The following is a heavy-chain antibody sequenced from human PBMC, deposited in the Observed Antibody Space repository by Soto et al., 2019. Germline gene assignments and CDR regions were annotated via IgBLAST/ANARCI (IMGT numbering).Heavy chain of an antibody. J-gene: IGHJ6*02. CDR1: GFSFSSYA. CDR3: ARDGWATVTGFDYGMDV. CDR2: ISYDGSNK. Sequence: XGSLRLSCAASGFSFSSYAMHWVRQAPGKGLEWVAVISYDGSNKYYADSVKGRFTISRDNSKNTLYLQMNSLRAEDTAVYYCARDGWATVTGFDYGMDVWGQGTTVTGSS. D-gene: IGHD4-17*01. V-gene: IGHV3-30-3*01.